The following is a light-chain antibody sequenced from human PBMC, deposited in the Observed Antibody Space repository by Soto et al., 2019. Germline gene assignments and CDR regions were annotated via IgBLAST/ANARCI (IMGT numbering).Light chain of an antibody. Sequence: QSVLTQPPSASGSPGQSVTISCTGTSSDVGGYNYVSWYQQHPGKAPKLMISEVSKRPSGVPDRFSGSKSGNTASRTVSGVQAEDEADYYCSSFAGNNNVVLGGGTTLTVL. V-gene: IGLV2-8*01. CDR2: EVS. CDR1: SSDVGGYNY. J-gene: IGLJ2*01. CDR3: SSFAGNNNVV.